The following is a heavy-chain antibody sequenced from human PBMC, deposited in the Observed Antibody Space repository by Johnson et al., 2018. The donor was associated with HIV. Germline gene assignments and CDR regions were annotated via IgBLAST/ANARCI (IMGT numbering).Heavy chain of an antibody. Sequence: MLLVESGGGLVQPGGSLRLSCAASGFTFSIYAMHWVRQAPGKGLEYVSAFSSHGGSTYYANSVKVRFTISRDNSKTTLYLQMGGLIAEDMAVYYCARPRTTVTQVDAFDIWGQGTMVTVSS. D-gene: IGHD4-17*01. CDR3: ARPRTTVTQVDAFDI. V-gene: IGHV3-64*01. CDR2: FSSHGGST. J-gene: IGHJ3*02. CDR1: GFTFSIYA.